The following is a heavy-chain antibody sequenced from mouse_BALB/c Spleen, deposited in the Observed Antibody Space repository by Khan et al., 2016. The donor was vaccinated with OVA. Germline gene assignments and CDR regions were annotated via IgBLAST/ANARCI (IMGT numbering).Heavy chain of an antibody. CDR2: INPHIGET. D-gene: IGHD1-1*01. V-gene: IGHV1-20*02. CDR3: ARKNGSDFDY. Sequence: VRLQQSGPELVKPGASVKISCKASGYSFTGYFMNWVMQSHGKSLEWIGRINPHIGETLYNQKFKGKATLTVDESSRTAHMELRSLASEDSAVYYCARKNGSDFDYWDQGTTLTVSS. J-gene: IGHJ2*01. CDR1: GYSFTGYF.